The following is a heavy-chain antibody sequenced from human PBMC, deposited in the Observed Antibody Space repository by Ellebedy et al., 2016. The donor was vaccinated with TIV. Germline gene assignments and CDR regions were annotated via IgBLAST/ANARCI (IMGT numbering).Heavy chain of an antibody. D-gene: IGHD3-22*01. CDR2: IYYSGNT. CDR3: ARVVSRGPSFDL. V-gene: IGHV4-59*01. Sequence: SETLSLXXTVPGGSTSGYYWSWIRQPPGKGLEWIGYIYYSGNTNYNPSLKSRVTISIDTSREQFSLRLSSVTAADTAVYYRARVVSRGPSFDLWGQGTLVTVSS. CDR1: GGSTSGYY. J-gene: IGHJ4*02.